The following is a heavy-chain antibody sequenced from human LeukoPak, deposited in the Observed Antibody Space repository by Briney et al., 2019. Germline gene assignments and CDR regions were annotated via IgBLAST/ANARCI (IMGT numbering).Heavy chain of an antibody. D-gene: IGHD2-8*01. V-gene: IGHV3-30-3*01. Sequence: GGSLRLSCAASGFTFSSYAMHWVRQAPGKGLEWVAVISYDGSNKYYADSVKGRFTISRDNSKNTLYLQMNSLRAEDTAVYYCASPLLVVPAAIEQYCTNGVCRRDYWGQGTLVTVSS. CDR2: ISYDGSNK. CDR1: GFTFSSYA. J-gene: IGHJ4*02. CDR3: ASPLLVVPAAIEQYCTNGVCRRDY.